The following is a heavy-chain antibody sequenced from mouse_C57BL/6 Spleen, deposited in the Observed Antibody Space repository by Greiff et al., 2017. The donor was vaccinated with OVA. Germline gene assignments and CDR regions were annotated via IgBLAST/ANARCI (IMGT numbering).Heavy chain of an antibody. CDR2: ISSGSSTI. D-gene: IGHD4-1*01. CDR3: ARPLTGTWFAY. J-gene: IGHJ3*01. Sequence: VQLKESGGGLVKPGGSLKLSCAASGFTFSDYGMHWVRQAPEKGLEWVAYISSGSSTIYYADTVKGRFTISRDNAKNTLFLQMTSLRSEDTAMYYCARPLTGTWFAYWGQGTLVTVSA. V-gene: IGHV5-17*01. CDR1: GFTFSDYG.